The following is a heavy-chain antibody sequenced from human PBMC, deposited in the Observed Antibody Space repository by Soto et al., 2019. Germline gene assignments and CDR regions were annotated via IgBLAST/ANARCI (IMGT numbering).Heavy chain of an antibody. CDR2: ISYDGSNK. CDR3: ASHRYCSSTSCFFDP. J-gene: IGHJ5*02. Sequence: PGGSLRLSCAASGFTFSSYGMHWVRQAPGKGLEWVAVISYDGSNKYYADSVKGRFTISRDNSKNSLYLQMNSLRAEDTAVYYCASHRYCSSTSCFFDPWGQGTLVTVSS. CDR1: GFTFSSYG. D-gene: IGHD2-2*01. V-gene: IGHV3-30*03.